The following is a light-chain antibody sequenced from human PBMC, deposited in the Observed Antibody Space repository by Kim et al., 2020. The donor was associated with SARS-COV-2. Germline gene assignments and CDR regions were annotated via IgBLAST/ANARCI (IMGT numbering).Light chain of an antibody. CDR2: DAS. CDR3: QQRDSWPPAVS. CDR1: QSIDTS. Sequence: PGERATLSCRASQSIDTSLGWYQHRPGQAPRLLVYDASIRATGVPDRFSGSGSGTDFTLTISSLEPEDFSTYYCQQRDSWPPAVSFGGGTKVEIK. J-gene: IGKJ4*01. V-gene: IGKV3-11*01.